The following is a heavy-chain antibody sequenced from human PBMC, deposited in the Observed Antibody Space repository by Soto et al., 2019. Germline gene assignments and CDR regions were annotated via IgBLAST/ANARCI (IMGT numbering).Heavy chain of an antibody. CDR1: GDTFTDYY. Sequence: QVQLMQSEAEVKKPGASVKVSCKASGDTFTDYYIHWVRQAPGQGLEWMGTVNPSGGHTTYAQHFLGRVTMTSDTSNSTLYMELTSLTSDDTAVYYCARGGHVVVVTAALDYWGQGTLVTVSS. J-gene: IGHJ4*02. V-gene: IGHV1-46*01. CDR2: VNPSGGHT. CDR3: ARGGHVVVVTAALDY. D-gene: IGHD2-21*02.